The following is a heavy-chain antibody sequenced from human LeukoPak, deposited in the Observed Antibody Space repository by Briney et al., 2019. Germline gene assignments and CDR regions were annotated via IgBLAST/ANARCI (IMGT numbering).Heavy chain of an antibody. Sequence: SETLSLTCSVSGGSISSYYWNWIRQPPGKGLEWIGSISYSGSTNYNPSLESRVTISVDTSKNQISLKLSSVTAADTAVYYCARGIGSWGIAARRDNDYWGQGTLVTVSS. CDR1: GGSISSYY. J-gene: IGHJ4*02. D-gene: IGHD6-6*01. CDR3: ARGIGSWGIAARRDNDY. V-gene: IGHV4-59*12. CDR2: ISYSGST.